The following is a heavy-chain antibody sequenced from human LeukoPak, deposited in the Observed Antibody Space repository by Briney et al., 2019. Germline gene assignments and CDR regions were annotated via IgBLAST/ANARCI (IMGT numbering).Heavy chain of an antibody. Sequence: GASVKVSCKVSGKSLTRVSIHCVRPSPGQGLEWMGGLYPEHVGRLYAQTFQGRVTMTEDASTDTAYMELNRLRSEDTAVYYCATATIIWGSYRSWLDTWGQGTLVTVSS. D-gene: IGHD3-16*02. V-gene: IGHV1-24*01. CDR1: GKSLTRVS. CDR2: LYPEHVGR. J-gene: IGHJ5*02. CDR3: ATATIIWGSYRSWLDT.